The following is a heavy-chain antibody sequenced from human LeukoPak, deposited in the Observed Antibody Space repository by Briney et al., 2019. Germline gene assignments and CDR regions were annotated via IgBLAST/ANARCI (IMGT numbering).Heavy chain of an antibody. J-gene: IGHJ4*02. CDR2: IWYDGSNK. CDR1: GFTFSSYG. CDR3: AKDGVAPGSSGDFFDY. V-gene: IGHV3-33*06. D-gene: IGHD3-10*01. Sequence: GGSLRLSCAASGFTFSSYGMHWVRQAPGKGLEWVAVIWYDGSNKYYADSVKGRFTISRDNSKNTLYLQMNSLRAEDTAVYYCAKDGVAPGSSGDFFDYWGQGTLVTVSS.